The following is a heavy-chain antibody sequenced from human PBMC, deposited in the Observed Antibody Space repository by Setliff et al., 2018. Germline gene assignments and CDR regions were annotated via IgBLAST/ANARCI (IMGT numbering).Heavy chain of an antibody. V-gene: IGHV1-69*13. Sequence: GASVKVSCKPSGGTFSDNAMSWVRQAPGQGPEWMGGIIATVGGVSYAQKFQGRVTITADESTTTVYMELSSLTSEDTAMYYCARDPRDVYRRGGDCWGPGTLVTVSS. CDR1: GGTFSDNA. CDR3: ARDPRDVYRRGGDC. D-gene: IGHD4-4*01. J-gene: IGHJ4*02. CDR2: IIATVGGV.